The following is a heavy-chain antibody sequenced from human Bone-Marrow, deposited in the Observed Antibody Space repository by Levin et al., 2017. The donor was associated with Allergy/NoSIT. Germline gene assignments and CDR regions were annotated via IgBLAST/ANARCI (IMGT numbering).Heavy chain of an antibody. CDR2: IYYSGST. CDR3: VNSGDGGRRGVFDS. V-gene: IGHV4-59*01. Sequence: SETLSLTCTVSGGSISTYYWSWLRQPPGKGLECIGYIYYSGSTNYNPSLKSRVTISVDTSKNQFSLKLSSVTAADTAVYYCVNSGDGGRRGVFDSWGQGTMVTVSS. J-gene: IGHJ3*02. D-gene: IGHD3-10*01. CDR1: GGSISTYY.